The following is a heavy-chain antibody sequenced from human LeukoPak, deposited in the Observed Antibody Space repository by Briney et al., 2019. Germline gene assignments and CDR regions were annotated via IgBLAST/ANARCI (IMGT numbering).Heavy chain of an antibody. CDR2: IYHSGSA. Sequence: SETLSLTCTVSGGSISNYYWSWIRQSPEKGLEWIGYIYHSGSANYNPSLTSRVTISVDTSKNQFSLKPAPVTAADTAVYYCARGGGFGSPPGFWGQGTLVTVSS. V-gene: IGHV4-59*01. CDR3: ARGGGFGSPPGF. CDR1: GGSISNYY. D-gene: IGHD1-26*01. J-gene: IGHJ4*02.